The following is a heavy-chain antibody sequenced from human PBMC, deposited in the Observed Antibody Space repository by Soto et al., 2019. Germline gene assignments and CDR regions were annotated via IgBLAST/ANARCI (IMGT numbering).Heavy chain of an antibody. CDR1: GFTFRSFT. J-gene: IGHJ5*02. CDR3: TRDASRDSSARGWFDX. D-gene: IGHD6-13*01. Sequence: PGGSLRLSCAASGFTFRSFTMNWVRQAPGKGLEWVSTISSNSAYIYYTYAQRVRFTISIDNANNSLHLQMNSLRAEDTAVYYCTRDASRDSSARGWFDXWGPGTLVTASX. V-gene: IGHV3-21*01. CDR2: ISSNSAYI.